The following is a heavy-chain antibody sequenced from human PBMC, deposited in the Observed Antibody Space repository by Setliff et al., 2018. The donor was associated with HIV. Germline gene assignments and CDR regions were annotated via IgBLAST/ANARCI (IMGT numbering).Heavy chain of an antibody. J-gene: IGHJ4*02. CDR2: IGGDGREK. D-gene: IGHD2-8*01. V-gene: IGHV3-7*01. Sequence: ASVKVSCAASGFTFNSYWMSWVRQPPGKGLEWVAHIGGDGREKFYLDSVEGRFTISRDNARNSLYLQMNDLRAEDTAVYYCATDRGFCTLDYWGQGTLVTVSS. CDR3: ATDRGFCTLDY. CDR1: GFTFNSYW.